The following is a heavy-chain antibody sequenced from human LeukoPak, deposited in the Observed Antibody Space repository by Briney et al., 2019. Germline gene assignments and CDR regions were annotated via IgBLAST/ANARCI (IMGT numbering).Heavy chain of an antibody. D-gene: IGHD1-26*01. V-gene: IGHV3-48*04. CDR1: GFIFSNHG. J-gene: IGHJ4*02. CDR2: IRSSSSTI. CDR3: ARESDSGSYQFDY. Sequence: GGSLRLSCAASGFIFSNHGMNWVRQAPGKGLEWVSYIRSSSSTIYYADSVKGRFTISRDNAESSLYLQMNSLRAEDTAVYYCARESDSGSYQFDYWGQGTLVTVSS.